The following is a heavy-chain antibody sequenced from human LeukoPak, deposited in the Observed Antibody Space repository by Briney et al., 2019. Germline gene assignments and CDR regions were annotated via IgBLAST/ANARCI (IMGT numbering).Heavy chain of an antibody. Sequence: PGGSLRLSCAAPGFPFSSYSMNWVRQAPGKGLEWVSTINGNGAATYYADSFKGRFLISRDDSKSTVYLRMNKLRVEDSGLYYCANGLAASGNFLLRDYYYFIDVWGKGTTVIVS. CDR1: GFPFSSYS. CDR2: INGNGAAT. CDR3: ANGLAASGNFLLRDYYYFIDV. D-gene: IGHD1-26*01. V-gene: IGHV3-23*01. J-gene: IGHJ6*03.